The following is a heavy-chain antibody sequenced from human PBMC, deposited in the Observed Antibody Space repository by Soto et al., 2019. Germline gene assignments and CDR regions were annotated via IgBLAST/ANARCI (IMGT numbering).Heavy chain of an antibody. CDR1: GFTFSSYG. CDR2: IWYDGSNK. Sequence: LRLSCAASGFTFSSYGMHWVRQAPGKGLEWVAVIWYDGSNKYYADSVKGRFTISRDNSKNTLYLQMNSLRAEDTAVYYCARVRYCSSTSCQYYFDYWGQGTLVTVSS. J-gene: IGHJ4*02. V-gene: IGHV3-33*01. D-gene: IGHD2-2*01. CDR3: ARVRYCSSTSCQYYFDY.